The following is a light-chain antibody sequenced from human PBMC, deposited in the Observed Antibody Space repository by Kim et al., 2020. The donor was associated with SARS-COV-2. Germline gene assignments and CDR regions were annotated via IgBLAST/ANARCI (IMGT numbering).Light chain of an antibody. CDR3: NSRDSSGNHLGV. CDR1: CLRSYY. V-gene: IGLV3-19*01. CDR2: GKN. J-gene: IGLJ1*01. Sequence: SSELTQDPAVSVALGQTVRITCQGDCLRSYYASWYQQKPGQAPVLVIYGKNNRPSGIPDRFSGSSSGNTASLTITGAQAEDEADYYCNSRDSSGNHLGVFGTGTKVTVL.